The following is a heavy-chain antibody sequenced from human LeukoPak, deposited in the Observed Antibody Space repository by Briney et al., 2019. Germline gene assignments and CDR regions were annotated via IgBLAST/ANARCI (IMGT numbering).Heavy chain of an antibody. Sequence: ASVKVSCKASGYTFTGYYMHWVRQAPGQGLEWMGWINPNSGGTNYAQKFQGRVTMTRDTSISTAYMELSRLRSDDTAVYYCARLYCSSTSCYVGARYFDYWGQGTLVTVSS. D-gene: IGHD2-2*01. V-gene: IGHV1-2*02. CDR3: ARLYCSSTSCYVGARYFDY. J-gene: IGHJ4*02. CDR1: GYTFTGYY. CDR2: INPNSGGT.